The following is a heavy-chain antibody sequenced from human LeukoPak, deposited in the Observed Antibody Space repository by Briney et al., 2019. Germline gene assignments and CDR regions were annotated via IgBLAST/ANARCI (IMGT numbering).Heavy chain of an antibody. CDR1: GFTFSSYS. V-gene: IGHV3-21*01. Sequence: GGSLRLSCAASGFTFSSYSMNWVRQAPGKGLEWVSSISSSSSYIYYADSVKGRFTISRDNAKNSLYLQMNSLRAEDTAVYYCAKDIVLFGSMNDYWGQGTLVTVSS. CDR2: ISSSSSYI. J-gene: IGHJ4*02. CDR3: AKDIVLFGSMNDY. D-gene: IGHD2-21*01.